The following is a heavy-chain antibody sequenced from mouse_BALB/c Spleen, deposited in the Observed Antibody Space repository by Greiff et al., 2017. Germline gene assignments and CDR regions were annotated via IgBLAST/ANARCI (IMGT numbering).Heavy chain of an antibody. D-gene: IGHD2-4*01. CDR3: TRDDYD. V-gene: IGHV5-6-4*01. CDR2: ISSGGSYT. J-gene: IGHJ2*01. Sequence: EVKLVESGGGLVKPGGSLKLSCAASGFTFSSYTMSWVRQTPEKRLEWVATISSGGSYTYYPDSVKGRFTISRDNAKNTLYLQMSSLKSEDTAMYYCTRDDYDWGQGTTLTVSS. CDR1: GFTFSSYT.